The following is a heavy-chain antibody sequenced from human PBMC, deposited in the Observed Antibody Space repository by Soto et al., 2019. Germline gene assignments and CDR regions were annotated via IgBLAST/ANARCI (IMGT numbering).Heavy chain of an antibody. D-gene: IGHD1-7*01. J-gene: IGHJ5*02. Sequence: ASVHVSCLCSGYTFTRYYMHWVRQPAGQGLEWMGIINPSGGSTSYAQKFQGRVTMSRNTSKSTVYKELNSLRSEDRAVYSCARSSANYRDGSNWFDPWGQGTLVTVSS. V-gene: IGHV1-46*01. CDR2: INPSGGST. CDR3: ARSSANYRDGSNWFDP. CDR1: GYTFTRYY.